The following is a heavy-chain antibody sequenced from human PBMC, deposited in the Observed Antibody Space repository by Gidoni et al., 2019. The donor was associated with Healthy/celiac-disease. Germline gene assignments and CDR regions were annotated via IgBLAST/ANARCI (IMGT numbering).Heavy chain of an antibody. CDR3: AKETAGYSSGWYNH. CDR1: GFTFSSYG. J-gene: IGHJ5*02. Sequence: QVQLVESGGGVVQPGGSLRLSCAASGFTFSSYGMHWVRPAPGKGLEWVAFIRYDGSNKYYADSVKGRFTISRDNSKNTLYLQMNSLRAEDTAVYYCAKETAGYSSGWYNHWGQGTLVTVSS. V-gene: IGHV3-30*02. CDR2: IRYDGSNK. D-gene: IGHD6-19*01.